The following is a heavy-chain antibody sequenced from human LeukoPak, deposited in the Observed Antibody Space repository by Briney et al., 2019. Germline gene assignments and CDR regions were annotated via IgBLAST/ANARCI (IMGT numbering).Heavy chain of an antibody. Sequence: PGGSLRLSCAASGFTFSSYSMNWVRQAPGKGLEWVSSISSSSSYIYYADSVKGRFTISRDNAKNSLYLQMNSLRAEDTAVYYCARDPSYDSGDDAFDIWGQGTMVTVSS. CDR1: GFTFSSYS. V-gene: IGHV3-21*01. D-gene: IGHD3-22*01. CDR3: ARDPSYDSGDDAFDI. J-gene: IGHJ3*02. CDR2: ISSSSSYI.